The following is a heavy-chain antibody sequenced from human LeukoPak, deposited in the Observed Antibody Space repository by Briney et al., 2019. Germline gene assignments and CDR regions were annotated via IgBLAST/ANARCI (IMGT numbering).Heavy chain of an antibody. V-gene: IGHV4-34*01. CDR1: GGSFIDYY. Sequence: SGTPSLTCAVYGGSFIDYYWTWIRQPPRKGLEWVGEISHSGSTSYNQALKSRVTISLDTSKKQFSLNLISVTAADTAVYYCARRPIFGTFNYWGHGTLVTVSS. D-gene: IGHD3-3*01. J-gene: IGHJ4*01. CDR2: ISHSGST. CDR3: ARRPIFGTFNY.